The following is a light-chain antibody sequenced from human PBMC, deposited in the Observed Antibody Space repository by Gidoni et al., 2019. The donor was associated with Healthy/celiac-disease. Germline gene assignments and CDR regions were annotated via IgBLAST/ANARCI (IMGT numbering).Light chain of an antibody. J-gene: IGKJ1*01. V-gene: IGKV3-20*01. Sequence: EIALTQSPVTLSLSPGEGATLSCRASPSVSSNSLAWYQQKPGLAPRLLIYDASSRASGIPDRFSGSGSGTGFTLTISRLEPEDFAVYYCQQYGSSPQTFGQGTKVEIK. CDR1: PSVSSNS. CDR3: QQYGSSPQT. CDR2: DAS.